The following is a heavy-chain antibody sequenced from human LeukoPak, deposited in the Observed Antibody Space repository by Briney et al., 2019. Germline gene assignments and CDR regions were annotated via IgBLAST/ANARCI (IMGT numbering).Heavy chain of an antibody. CDR3: ARGRGDYGKKFDP. Sequence: PSETPSLTCIVSGGSISSGDYYWTWIRQPPGKGLEWIGYIYHSGNTYYNQSLKSRVTISVDTSKNEFSLKLSSVTAADTAVYYCARGRGDYGKKFDPWGQGTLVTVSS. CDR2: IYHSGNT. V-gene: IGHV4-30-4*01. CDR1: GGSISSGDYY. J-gene: IGHJ5*02. D-gene: IGHD4-17*01.